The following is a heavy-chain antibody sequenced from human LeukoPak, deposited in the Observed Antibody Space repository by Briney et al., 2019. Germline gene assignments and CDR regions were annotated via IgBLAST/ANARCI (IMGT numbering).Heavy chain of an antibody. CDR3: ARGHGHFSVTGAFDI. CDR1: GGSISSYY. Sequence: SETLSLTCTVSGGSISSYYWSWIRQPPGKGXEWIGEINHSGSTNYNPSLKSRVTISVDTSKNQFSLKLSSVTAADTAVYYCARGHGHFSVTGAFDIWGQGTMVTVSS. J-gene: IGHJ3*02. D-gene: IGHD5/OR15-5a*01. V-gene: IGHV4-34*01. CDR2: INHSGST.